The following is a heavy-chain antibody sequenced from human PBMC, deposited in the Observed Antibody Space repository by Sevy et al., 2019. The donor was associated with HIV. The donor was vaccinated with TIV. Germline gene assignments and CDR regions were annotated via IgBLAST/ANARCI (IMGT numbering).Heavy chain of an antibody. CDR2: FDPEEGET. D-gene: IGHD3-22*01. CDR1: GHTLNTLS. CDR3: ATTKDYYESSGSPFDH. J-gene: IGHJ4*02. V-gene: IGHV1-24*01. Sequence: ASVKVSCKVSGHTLNTLSMHWVRQAPGKGLEWMGSFDPEEGETIYAQKFQGRLTMTEDTATDTAYMDLSSLRSEDTAVYYCATTKDYYESSGSPFDHWGQGTLVTVSS.